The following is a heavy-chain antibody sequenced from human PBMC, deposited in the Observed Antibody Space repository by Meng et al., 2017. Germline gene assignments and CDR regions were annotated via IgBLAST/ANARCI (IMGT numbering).Heavy chain of an antibody. CDR2: IYCDDDK. CDR1: GFSLSNSGVG. Sequence: TLQASAPAHAPHTQPLTLTCTVSGFSLSNSGVGVGWIRQPPGKALEWLALIYCDDDKRYSPSLKSRLTITKDTSKNQVVLTMTNMDPVDTSTYYCAHRRDYYGSGNHFDYWGQGTLVTVSS. V-gene: IGHV2-5*02. J-gene: IGHJ4*02. CDR3: AHRRDYYGSGNHFDY. D-gene: IGHD3-10*01.